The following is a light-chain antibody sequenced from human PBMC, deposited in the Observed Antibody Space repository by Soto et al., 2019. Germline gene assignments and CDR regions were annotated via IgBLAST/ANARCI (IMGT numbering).Light chain of an antibody. V-gene: IGKV3-11*01. CDR1: QSVSSY. CDR3: QQYNNWLPWT. Sequence: EIVLTQSPATLSLSPGERATLSCRASQSVSSYLAWYQQKPGQAPRLLIYDASNRATGIPARFSGSGSGTEFTLTISSLQSEDFAVYYCQQYNNWLPWTFGQGTKVEIK. J-gene: IGKJ1*01. CDR2: DAS.